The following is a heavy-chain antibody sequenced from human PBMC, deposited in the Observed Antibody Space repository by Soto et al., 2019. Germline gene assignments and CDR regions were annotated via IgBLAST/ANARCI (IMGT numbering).Heavy chain of an antibody. D-gene: IGHD2-15*01. CDR1: EYTVTSYD. CDR3: ARLYMAVKAAKNYYYYYGMDV. V-gene: IGHV1-8*01. J-gene: IGHJ6*04. CDR2: MNPNSGNT. Sequence: AAVKVSCKASEYTVTSYDITWVRHSTGQGLAWMGWMNPNSGNTGYAQKFQGRVTMTRNTSISTAYMELSSLRSEDTAVYYFARLYMAVKAAKNYYYYYGMDVWGKGTTVTVSS.